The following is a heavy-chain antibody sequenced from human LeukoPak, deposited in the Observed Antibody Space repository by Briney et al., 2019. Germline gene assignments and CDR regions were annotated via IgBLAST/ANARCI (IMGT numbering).Heavy chain of an antibody. CDR2: ISSSSSYI. CDR3: ALRESTRPFDY. CDR1: GFTFSSYS. V-gene: IGHV3-21*01. J-gene: IGHJ4*02. Sequence: PGGSLRLSCAASGFTFSSYSMNWVRQAPGNGLEWVSSISSSSSYIYYADSVKGRFTISRDNAKNSLYLQMNSLRAEDTAVYYCALRESTRPFDYWGQGTLVTVSS. D-gene: IGHD3-10*01.